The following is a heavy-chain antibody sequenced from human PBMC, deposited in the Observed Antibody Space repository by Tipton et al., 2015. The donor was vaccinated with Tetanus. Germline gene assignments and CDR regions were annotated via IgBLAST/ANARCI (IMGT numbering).Heavy chain of an antibody. CDR1: GYTFTSYY. J-gene: IGHJ5*02. V-gene: IGHV1-46*01. D-gene: IGHD6-6*01. CDR2: INPSGGNT. Sequence: QVQLVQSGAEVKKPGASVKVSCKASGYTFTSYYMHWVRQAPGQGLEWMGIINPSGGNTSYARKFQGRVTMTRDTSTSTVYMELSSLRSEDTAVYYCARSSIAGRWFDPWGQGTLVTVSS. CDR3: ARSSIAGRWFDP.